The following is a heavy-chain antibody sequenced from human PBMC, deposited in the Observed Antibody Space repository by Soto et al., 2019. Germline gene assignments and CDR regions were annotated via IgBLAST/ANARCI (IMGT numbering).Heavy chain of an antibody. CDR3: IQSRCGGDCLQSYASHYYYGMDV. J-gene: IGHJ6*02. CDR2: IYWDDDK. CDR1: GFSLSTSGVG. Sequence: QITLKESGPTLVKPTQLLTLTCTFSGFSLSTSGVGVGWIRQPPGKALEWLALIYWDDDKRYSPSLRSRLTISKDTSKNXVXLXMXXMDPVDTATYYCIQSRCGGDCLQSYASHYYYGMDVWGQGTTVTVSS. V-gene: IGHV2-5*02. D-gene: IGHD2-21*02.